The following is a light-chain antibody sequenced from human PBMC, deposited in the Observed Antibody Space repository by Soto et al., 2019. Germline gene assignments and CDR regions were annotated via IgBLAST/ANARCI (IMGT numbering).Light chain of an antibody. CDR1: QNLLHITGETF. CDR3: MQSTQLPPT. CDR2: EVS. Sequence: TKTPHSLYLPPGQLVSMSPTRSQNLLHITGETFLFWYLQKPGQSPQLLIYEVSTRVSGVPDRFSGSGSGTDFTLEISRVETDDVGIYYCMQSTQLPPTFGQGTRLEI. J-gene: IGKJ5*01. V-gene: IGKV2D-29*02.